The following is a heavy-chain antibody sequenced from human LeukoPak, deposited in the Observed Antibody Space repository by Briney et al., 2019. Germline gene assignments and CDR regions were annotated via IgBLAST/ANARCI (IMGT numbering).Heavy chain of an antibody. V-gene: IGHV3-33*01. CDR3: ARGPRGSTWAVFDY. CDR1: GFTFSAHG. D-gene: IGHD7-27*01. J-gene: IGHJ4*02. CDR2: IWSDGVNK. Sequence: GGSLRLACAASGFTFSAHGMHWVRQAPGEGLDWVAVIWSDGVNKFYADSVKGRFTISRDNSKNTLYLEVNSLRAEDTAVYYCARGPRGSTWAVFDYWGQGALVTVSS.